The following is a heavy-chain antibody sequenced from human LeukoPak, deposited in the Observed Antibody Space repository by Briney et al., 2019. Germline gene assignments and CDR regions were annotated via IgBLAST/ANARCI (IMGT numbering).Heavy chain of an antibody. Sequence: GGSLRLSCAASGFTFSSYGMHWVRQAPGKGLEWVAFIRYDGSNKYYADSVKGRFTISRDNSKNTLYLQTNSLRAEDTAVYYCAKDSPLGVGYCSSTSCFIQHWGQGTLVTVSS. V-gene: IGHV3-30*02. CDR3: AKDSPLGVGYCSSTSCFIQH. D-gene: IGHD2-2*01. CDR2: IRYDGSNK. J-gene: IGHJ1*01. CDR1: GFTFSSYG.